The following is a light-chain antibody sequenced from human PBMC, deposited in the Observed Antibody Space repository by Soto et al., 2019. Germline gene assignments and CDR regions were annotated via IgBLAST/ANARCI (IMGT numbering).Light chain of an antibody. CDR2: DAS. J-gene: IGKJ2*01. CDR3: QQYDKST. Sequence: DIQMTRSPSFLSASVGARVTIPCEARQDTCNYLNWYQQNPGKDPKLLIYDASNLETGVPSRFSGSGSGSDFTFTISSLQAEDISTYYCQQYDKSTFGQGTKLEIK. CDR1: QDTCNY. V-gene: IGKV1-33*01.